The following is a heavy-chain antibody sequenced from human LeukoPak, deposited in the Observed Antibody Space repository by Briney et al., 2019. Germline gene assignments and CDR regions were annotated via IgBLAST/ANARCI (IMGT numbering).Heavy chain of an antibody. J-gene: IGHJ6*03. V-gene: IGHV3-21*01. CDR2: ISSSSSYI. CDR1: GFTFSSYS. CDR3: ARSGSGSYWHYYMDV. D-gene: IGHD3-10*01. Sequence: AGGSLRLSCAASGFTFSSYSMNWVRQAPGKGLEWVSSISSSSSYIYYADSVKGRFTISRDNAKNTLYLQMNSLRAEDTTMYYCARSGSGSYWHYYMDVWGKGTTVTISS.